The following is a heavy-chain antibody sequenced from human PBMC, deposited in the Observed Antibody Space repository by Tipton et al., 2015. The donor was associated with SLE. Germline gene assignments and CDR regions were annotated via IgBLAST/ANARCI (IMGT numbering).Heavy chain of an antibody. CDR2: TSAYNGRT. CDR3: ARTLLDYYYYMDV. V-gene: IGHV1-18*04. J-gene: IGHJ6*03. CDR1: GYSFTTYT. Sequence: QLVQSGAEVKKTGASVKVSCKASGYSFTTYTITWVRQAPGQGLENMGWTSAYNGRTDYAQKLQGRVTMSIDPATDTAYMELRSLTSDDTAVYYCARTLLDYYYYMDVWGKGTTVTVSS.